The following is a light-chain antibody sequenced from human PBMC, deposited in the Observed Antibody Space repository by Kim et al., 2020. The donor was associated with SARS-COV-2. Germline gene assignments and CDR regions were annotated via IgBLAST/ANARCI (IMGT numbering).Light chain of an antibody. CDR1: QSIGSW. CDR3: QQYNSYST. CDR2: DAS. V-gene: IGKV1-5*01. J-gene: IGKJ1*01. Sequence: DIQMTQSPSTLSASVGERVTVTCRASQSIGSWLAWYQQKPGKAPKLLIYDASSLESGVPSRFSGSGSGTEFTLTISSLQPDDFATYSCQQYNSYSTFGQGTKVDIK.